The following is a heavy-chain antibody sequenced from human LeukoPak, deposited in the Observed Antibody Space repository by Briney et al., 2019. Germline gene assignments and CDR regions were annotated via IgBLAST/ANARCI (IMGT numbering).Heavy chain of an antibody. CDR2: INPNSGGT. CDR3: AREIEYCSGGSCYASFDY. Sequence: ASVKVSCKASGYTFTGHYMHWVRQAPGQGLEWMGWINPNSGGTNYAQKFQGRVTMTRDTSISTAYMELSSLRSEDTAVYYCAREIEYCSGGSCYASFDYWGQGTLVTVSS. J-gene: IGHJ4*02. D-gene: IGHD2-15*01. V-gene: IGHV1-2*02. CDR1: GYTFTGHY.